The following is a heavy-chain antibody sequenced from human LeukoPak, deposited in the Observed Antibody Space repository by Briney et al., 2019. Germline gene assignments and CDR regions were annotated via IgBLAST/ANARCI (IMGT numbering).Heavy chain of an antibody. D-gene: IGHD6-19*01. CDR2: IKSKTDGETT. CDR1: GFTFTNAW. J-gene: IGHJ4*02. Sequence: GGSLRLSCAASGFTFTNAWMSWVRQAPGKGLEWIGRIKSKTDGETTDYAAPVKGRFTISRDDSKNTLYLQMNSLKTEDTAAYYCTAYSSGWFISWIDYWGQGTLVTVSS. CDR3: TAYSSGWFISWIDY. V-gene: IGHV3-15*01.